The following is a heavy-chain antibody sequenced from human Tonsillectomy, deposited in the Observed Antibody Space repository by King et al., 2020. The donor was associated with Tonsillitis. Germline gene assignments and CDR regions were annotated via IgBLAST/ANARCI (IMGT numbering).Heavy chain of an antibody. CDR1: GFTFSSYS. CDR2: ISTGSSYI. J-gene: IGHJ6*03. Sequence: QLVQSGGGLVKPGGSLRLSCAASGFTFSSYSMNWVRQAPGKGLEWVSSISTGSSYIYYADSMRGRFTVSRDNAKNSLSLQMNSLRAEDTAVYYCARCGSVHHYYMDVWGKGTTVTVS. CDR3: ARCGSVHHYYMDV. V-gene: IGHV3-21*01. D-gene: IGHD6-25*01.